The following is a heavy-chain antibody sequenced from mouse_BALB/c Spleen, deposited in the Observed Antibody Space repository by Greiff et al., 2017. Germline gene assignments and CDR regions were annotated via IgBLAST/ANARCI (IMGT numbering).Heavy chain of an antibody. D-gene: IGHD2-1*01. J-gene: IGHJ3*01. CDR1: GFSLTSYG. V-gene: IGHV2-9*02. Sequence: QVQLKESGPGLVAPSQSLSITCTVSGFSLTSYGVHWVRQPPGKGLEWLGVIWAGGSTNYNSALMSRLSISKDNSKSQVFLKMNSLQTDDTAMYYCARDYGNYGGFAYWGQGTLVTVSA. CDR3: ARDYGNYGGFAY. CDR2: IWAGGST.